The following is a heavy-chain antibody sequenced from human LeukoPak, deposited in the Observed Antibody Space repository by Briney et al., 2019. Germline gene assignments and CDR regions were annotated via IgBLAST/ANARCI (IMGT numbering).Heavy chain of an antibody. CDR2: IKSKSDGDTT. V-gene: IGHV3-15*01. D-gene: IGHD2-21*02. Sequence: GQSLSPSCALSRFTLINVWTSCVSHPPKEVSEWDGRIKSKSDGDTTDYAAPVKGRFTISRDDLDKMVYLQMDSLKTEDTAIYYCTTDWGLPNCGGDCYLPWDQGTLVTVSS. CDR3: TTDWGLPNCGGDCYLP. CDR1: RFTLINVW. J-gene: IGHJ5*02.